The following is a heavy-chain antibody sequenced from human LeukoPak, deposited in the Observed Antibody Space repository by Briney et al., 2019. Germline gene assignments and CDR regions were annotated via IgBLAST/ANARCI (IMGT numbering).Heavy chain of an antibody. V-gene: IGHV4-39*01. D-gene: IGHD5-18*01. J-gene: IGHJ4*02. Sequence: SETLSLTCTVSGGSISSSSYYWGWIRQPPGKGLEWIGSIYYSGSTYYNPSLKSRVTISVDTSKNQFSLKLSSVTAADTAVYYSARTLDTAMVAFDYWGQGTLVTVSS. CDR1: GGSISSSSYY. CDR3: ARTLDTAMVAFDY. CDR2: IYYSGST.